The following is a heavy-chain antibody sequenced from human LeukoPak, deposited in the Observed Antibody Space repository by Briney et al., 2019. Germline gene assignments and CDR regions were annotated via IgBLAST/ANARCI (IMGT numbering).Heavy chain of an antibody. CDR3: ARGLGSGSPGPPFDY. J-gene: IGHJ4*02. V-gene: IGHV3-30-3*01. Sequence: GGSLRLSCAASGFTFSSYAMHWVRQAPGKGLEWVAVISYDGSNKYYADSVKGRFTISRDNSKNTLYLQMNSLRAEDTAVYYCARGLGSGSPGPPFDYWGQGTLVTVSS. CDR2: ISYDGSNK. D-gene: IGHD6-19*01. CDR1: GFTFSSYA.